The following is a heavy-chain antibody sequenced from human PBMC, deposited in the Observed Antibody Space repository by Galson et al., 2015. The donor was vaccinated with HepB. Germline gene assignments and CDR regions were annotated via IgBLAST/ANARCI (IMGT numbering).Heavy chain of an antibody. V-gene: IGHV1-2*04. J-gene: IGHJ6*02. D-gene: IGHD1-26*01. CDR3: ARGLGAIVSYYYRMDV. CDR1: GYTFTSYY. CDR2: INPSGGGT. Sequence: SCKASGYTFTSYYMHWVRQASGHRLEWMGIINPSGGGTIYAQKFQGWVTMTRDTTISTAYMELSRLRSDDTAVYYCARGLGAIVSYYYRMDVWGQGTTVTPSS.